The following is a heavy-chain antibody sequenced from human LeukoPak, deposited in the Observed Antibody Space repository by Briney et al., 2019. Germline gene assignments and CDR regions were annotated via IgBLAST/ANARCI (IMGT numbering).Heavy chain of an antibody. V-gene: IGHV1-46*01. D-gene: IGHD6-13*01. J-gene: IGHJ4*02. CDR1: GYTFTSYY. CDR2: INPSGGST. CDR3: AREGRLPIAAAGITH. Sequence: ASVKVSCKASGYTFTSYYMHWVRQAPGQGLEWMGIINPSGGSTSYAQKFRGRVTMTRDTSTSTVYMELSSLRSEDTAVYYCAREGRLPIAAAGITHWGQGTLVTVSS.